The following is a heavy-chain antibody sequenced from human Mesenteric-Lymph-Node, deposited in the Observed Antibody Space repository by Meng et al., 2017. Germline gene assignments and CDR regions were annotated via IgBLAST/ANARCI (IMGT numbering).Heavy chain of an antibody. D-gene: IGHD4-17*01. CDR3: ARELRDAFDV. CDR1: DGSISGHY. V-gene: IGHV4-59*11. J-gene: IGHJ3*01. Sequence: SETLSLTCTVSDGSISGHYWSWIRQPPGKGLEWIGYIYYTGTTNYNPSLKSRVTISVDTSKNQFSLRLSSVSAADTAVYYCARELRDAFDVWGQGTMVTVSS. CDR2: IYYTGTT.